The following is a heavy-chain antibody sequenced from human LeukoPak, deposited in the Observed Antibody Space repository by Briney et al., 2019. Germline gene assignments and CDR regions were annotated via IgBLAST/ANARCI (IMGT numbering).Heavy chain of an antibody. Sequence: SETLSLTCTVSGGSISSYYWSWIRQPPGKGLEWIGYIYYSGSTNYNPSLKSRVTISVDTSKNQFSLKLSSVTAADTAVYYCARNLQNFFDYWGQGTLVTVSS. CDR1: GGSISSYY. CDR3: ARNLQNFFDY. J-gene: IGHJ4*02. CDR2: IYYSGST. D-gene: IGHD4-11*01. V-gene: IGHV4-59*12.